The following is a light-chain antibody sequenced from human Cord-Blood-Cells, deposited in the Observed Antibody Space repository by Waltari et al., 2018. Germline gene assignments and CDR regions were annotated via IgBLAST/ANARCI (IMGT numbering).Light chain of an antibody. J-gene: IGKJ1*01. CDR3: MQALQTPWT. CDR1: QSLLHSNGYNY. V-gene: IGKV2-28*01. Sequence: DIVMTQSPLSLPVTPGEPASISCRSSQSLLHSNGYNYSDWYLQKPGQSPQLLIYLGPNLASGVPDRFSGSGSGTDFTLKISRVEAEDVGVYYCMQALQTPWTFGQGTKVEIK. CDR2: LGP.